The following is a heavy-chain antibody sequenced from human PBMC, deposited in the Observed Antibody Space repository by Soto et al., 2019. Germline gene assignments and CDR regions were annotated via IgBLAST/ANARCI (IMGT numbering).Heavy chain of an antibody. D-gene: IGHD1-1*01. Sequence: GGSLRLSCAASGFTFSSYAMSWVRQAPGKGLEWVSAISGSGGSTYYADSVKGRFTISRDNSKNTLYLQMNSLRAEDTAVYYCARGNNWNYYYYGMDVWGQGTTVTVSS. J-gene: IGHJ6*02. CDR3: ARGNNWNYYYYGMDV. CDR2: ISGSGGST. CDR1: GFTFSSYA. V-gene: IGHV3-23*01.